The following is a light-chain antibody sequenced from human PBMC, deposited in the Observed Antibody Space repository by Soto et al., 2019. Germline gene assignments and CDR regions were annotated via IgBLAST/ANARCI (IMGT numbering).Light chain of an antibody. Sequence: QCSPTQPASASGALGQPVTISCPGTSSDAGGDNDCSWYQQHPGKAPTLGSYQVSRQPSWVPDRCPGSKPGHTPSRTVSCLQAADEAAYPCSSYAASNDFGVFRTGTKVTAL. CDR2: QVS. V-gene: IGLV2-8*01. CDR1: SSDAGGDND. CDR3: SSYAASNDFGV. J-gene: IGLJ1*01.